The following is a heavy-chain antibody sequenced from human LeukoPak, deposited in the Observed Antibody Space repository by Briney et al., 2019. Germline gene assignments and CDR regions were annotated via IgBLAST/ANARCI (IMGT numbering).Heavy chain of an antibody. CDR3: ARGRDGYNSGAFDI. CDR1: GFTFTDYY. J-gene: IGHJ3*02. Sequence: GGSLRLSCAASGFTFTDYYMSWIRQAPGKGLEWVSYISNSGSSTYYADSVKGRFAISRDIAKNSLYLQMNSLRAEDTAVYSCARGRDGYNSGAFDIWAKGQWSPSLQ. D-gene: IGHD5-24*01. V-gene: IGHV3-11*04. CDR2: ISNSGSST.